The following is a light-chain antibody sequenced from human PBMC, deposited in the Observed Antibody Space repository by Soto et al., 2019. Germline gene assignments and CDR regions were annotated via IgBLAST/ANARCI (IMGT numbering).Light chain of an antibody. J-gene: IGKJ4*01. CDR1: QGINNY. CDR3: QQLNTFPL. V-gene: IGKV1-9*01. Sequence: DIQLTQSPSSLSASVGDKVTISCRASQGINNYLAWYQQKPGQAPKLLIYPTSTLQSGVPSRFSGSGSGTEFTLTISSLQPEDSATYYCQQLNTFPLFGGGTKVXXK. CDR2: PTS.